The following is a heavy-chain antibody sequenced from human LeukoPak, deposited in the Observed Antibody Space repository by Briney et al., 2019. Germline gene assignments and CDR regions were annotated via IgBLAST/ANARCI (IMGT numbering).Heavy chain of an antibody. Sequence: PGRSLRLSCAASGFTFSSYGMHWVRQAPGKGLEWVSVLYNDGSTYYADSVKGRFTISRDTSKSTVYLQMNSLRAEDTAVYYCARLHNLASHDFDYWGQGTLVTVSS. CDR1: GFTFSSYG. CDR2: LYNDGST. V-gene: IGHV3-53*01. CDR3: ARLHNLASHDFDY. D-gene: IGHD1-14*01. J-gene: IGHJ4*02.